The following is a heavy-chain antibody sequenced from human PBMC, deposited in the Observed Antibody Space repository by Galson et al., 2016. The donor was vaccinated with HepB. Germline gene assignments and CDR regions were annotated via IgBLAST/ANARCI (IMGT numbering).Heavy chain of an antibody. J-gene: IGHJ6*02. Sequence: SVKVSCKASGGTFSSYAISWVRQAPGQGLQWMGGTIPLFNRTTFAQKFQGRVTITADESTTTAYMELSSLTSEDTAVYYCARGMATITNYYYPMDVWGQGTTVTVSS. CDR2: TIPLFNRT. CDR1: GGTFSSYA. CDR3: ARGMATITNYYYPMDV. V-gene: IGHV1-69*13. D-gene: IGHD5-24*01.